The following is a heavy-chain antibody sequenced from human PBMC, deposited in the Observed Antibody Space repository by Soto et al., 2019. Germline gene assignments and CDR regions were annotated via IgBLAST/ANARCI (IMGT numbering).Heavy chain of an antibody. D-gene: IGHD2-15*01. CDR3: ARDRCSGGSCYSPFDY. CDR2: INQDGTEK. V-gene: IGHV3-7*01. Sequence: EVQLVESGGGLVQPGGSLRISCAASGITFSSYWMSWVRQPPGRGLEWVANINQDGTEKYYVDSVKGRFTISRDNAKNSLYLQMNTLRAEDTAVYYCARDRCSGGSCYSPFDYRGQGTLVTVSS. CDR1: GITFSSYW. J-gene: IGHJ4*02.